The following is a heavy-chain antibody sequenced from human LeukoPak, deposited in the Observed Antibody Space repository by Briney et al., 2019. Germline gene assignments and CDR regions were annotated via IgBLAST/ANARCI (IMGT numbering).Heavy chain of an antibody. V-gene: IGHV1-24*01. CDR2: FDPEDGET. D-gene: IGHD2-21*02. Sequence: AASVKVSCKVSGYTLTELSMHWVRQAPGEGLEWMGGFDPEDGETIYAQKFQGRVTMTRDTSISTAYMELSRLRSDDTAVYYCARDYCGGDCFPDYWGQGTLVTVSS. J-gene: IGHJ4*02. CDR3: ARDYCGGDCFPDY. CDR1: GYTLTELS.